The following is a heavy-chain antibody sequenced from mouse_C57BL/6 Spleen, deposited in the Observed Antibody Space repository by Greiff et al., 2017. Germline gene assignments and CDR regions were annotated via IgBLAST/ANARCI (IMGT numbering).Heavy chain of an antibody. Sequence: VQLQQPGAELVMPGASVKLSCKASGYTFTSYWMHWVKQRPGHGLEWIGEIDPSDSYTNYNQKFKGKSTLTVDKSSSTAYMQLSSLTSEDSAVYYCARKDYAHWYFDVWGTGTTVTVSS. CDR3: ARKDYAHWYFDV. CDR1: GYTFTSYW. J-gene: IGHJ1*03. V-gene: IGHV1-69*01. D-gene: IGHD2-4*01. CDR2: IDPSDSYT.